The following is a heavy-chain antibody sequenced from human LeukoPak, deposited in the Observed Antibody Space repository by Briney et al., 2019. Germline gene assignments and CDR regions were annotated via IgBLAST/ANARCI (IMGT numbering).Heavy chain of an antibody. J-gene: IGHJ4*02. CDR1: GGTFSSYA. CDR2: IIPIFGTA. CDR3: ARGADVDAAMIKGFWALWGFDY. V-gene: IGHV1-69*01. Sequence: GSSVKVSCKASGGTFSSYAISWVRQAPGQGLEWMGGIIPIFGTANYAQKFQGRVTITADESTSTAYMELSSLRSEDTAVYYCARGADVDAAMIKGFWALWGFDYWGQGTLVTVSS. D-gene: IGHD5-18*01.